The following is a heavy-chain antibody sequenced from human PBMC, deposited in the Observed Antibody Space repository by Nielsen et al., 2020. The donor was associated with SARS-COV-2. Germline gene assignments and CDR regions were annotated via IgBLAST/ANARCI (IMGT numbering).Heavy chain of an antibody. CDR3: ARMYYDILTGYLDAFDI. D-gene: IGHD3-9*01. V-gene: IGHV2-70*11. J-gene: IGHJ3*02. CDR1: GFSLSTSGMC. CDR2: IDWDDDK. Sequence: SGPTLVKPTQTLTLTCTFSGFSLSTSGMCVSWIRQPPGKALEWLARIDWDDDKYYSTSLKTRLTISKDTSKNQVVLTMTNMDPVDTATYYCARMYYDILTGYLDAFDIWGQGTMVTVSS.